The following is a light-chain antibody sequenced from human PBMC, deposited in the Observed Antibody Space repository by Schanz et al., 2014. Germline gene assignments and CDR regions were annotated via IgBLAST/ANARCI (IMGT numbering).Light chain of an antibody. CDR3: MQGSHWPWT. V-gene: IGKV2-30*01. J-gene: IGKJ1*01. CDR2: KIS. Sequence: DVVMTQSPLSLSVSLGQPASISCRSSQGLVFSDGNIYLNWFQQRPGQSPRRLIYKISNRDSGGPDRFSGSGSGTDFTRKISRVEAEDVGVYYCMQGSHWPWTFGQGTKVEIK. CDR1: QGLVFSDGNIY.